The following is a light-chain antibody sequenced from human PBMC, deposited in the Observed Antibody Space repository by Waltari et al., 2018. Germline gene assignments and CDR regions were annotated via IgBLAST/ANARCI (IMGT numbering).Light chain of an antibody. CDR2: WAS. CDR3: QQYYSTPPWT. CDR1: QNVLHSSNNKNF. Sequence: DIVMTQSPDSLAVSLGERATIHCKSSQNVLHSSNNKNFLAWYQQKPRQPPKLLIYWASTRESGVPDRFSGSGSGTDFTLTISSLRAEDVAVYYCQQYYSTPPWTFGQGTKVEIK. J-gene: IGKJ1*01. V-gene: IGKV4-1*01.